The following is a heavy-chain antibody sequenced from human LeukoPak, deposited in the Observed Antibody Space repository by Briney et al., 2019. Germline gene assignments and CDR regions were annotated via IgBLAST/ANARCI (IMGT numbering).Heavy chain of an antibody. CDR3: ARGVISGSGSHKFDY. CDR1: GGSISSGGYS. Sequence: SQTLSLTCAVSGGSISSGGYSWSWIRQPPGKGLEWIGYIYHSGSTYYNPSLKSRVTISVDRSKNQFSLKLSSVTAADTAVYYCARGVISGSGSHKFDYWGQGTLVTVSS. CDR2: IYHSGST. V-gene: IGHV4-30-2*01. J-gene: IGHJ4*02. D-gene: IGHD2-15*01.